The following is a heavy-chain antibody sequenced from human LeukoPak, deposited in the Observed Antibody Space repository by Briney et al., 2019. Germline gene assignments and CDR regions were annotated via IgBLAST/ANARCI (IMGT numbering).Heavy chain of an antibody. CDR3: AKASVGIAARPRPYFDY. Sequence: GGSLRLSCAASGFTFSTYAMSWVRQAPGKGLEWVSAISGSGGSTYYADSVKGRFTISRDNSKNTLYLQMNSLRAEDTAVYYCAKASVGIAARPRPYFDYWGQGTLVTVSS. V-gene: IGHV3-23*01. D-gene: IGHD6-6*01. J-gene: IGHJ4*02. CDR2: ISGSGGST. CDR1: GFTFSTYA.